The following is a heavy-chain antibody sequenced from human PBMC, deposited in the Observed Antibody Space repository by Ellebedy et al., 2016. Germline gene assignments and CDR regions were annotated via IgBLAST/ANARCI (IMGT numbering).Heavy chain of an antibody. D-gene: IGHD2-2*02. CDR2: ISSSGSTI. J-gene: IGHJ6*02. CDR1: GFTFSHYY. V-gene: IGHV3-11*01. Sequence: GGSLRLXXAASGFTFSHYYMSWIRQAPGKGLEWVSYISSSGSTIYYADSVKGRFTISRDNAKNSLYLQMNSLRAEDTAVYYCARSVVPAAISYYYYYGMDVWGQGTTVTVSS. CDR3: ARSVVPAAISYYYYYGMDV.